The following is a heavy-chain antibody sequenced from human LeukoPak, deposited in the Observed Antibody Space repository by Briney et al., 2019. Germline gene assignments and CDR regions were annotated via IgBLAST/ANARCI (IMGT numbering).Heavy chain of an antibody. J-gene: IGHJ6*02. D-gene: IGHD3-22*01. Sequence: GGSLRLSCAASGFTFSSYSMNWVRQAPGKGLEWVSSISSSSSYIYYADSVKGRFTISRDNAKNSLYLQMNSLRAEDTAVYYCARERYYDSSGYYYEYYCYGMDVWGQGTTVTVSS. CDR3: ARERYYDSSGYYYEYYCYGMDV. CDR1: GFTFSSYS. V-gene: IGHV3-21*01. CDR2: ISSSSSYI.